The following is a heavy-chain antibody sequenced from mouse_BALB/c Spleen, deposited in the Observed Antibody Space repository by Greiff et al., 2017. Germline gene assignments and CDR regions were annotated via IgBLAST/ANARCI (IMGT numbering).Heavy chain of an antibody. J-gene: IGHJ4*01. CDR2: INPSSGYT. CDR3: ARMITTPYYYAMDY. V-gene: IGHV1-4*02. CDR1: GYTFTSYT. Sequence: QVQLKQSAAELARPGASVKMSCKASGYTFTSYTMHWVKQRPGQGLEWIGYINPSSGYTEYNQKFKDKTTLTADKSSSTAYMQLSSLTSEDSAVYYCARMITTPYYYAMDYWGQGTSVTVSS. D-gene: IGHD2-4*01.